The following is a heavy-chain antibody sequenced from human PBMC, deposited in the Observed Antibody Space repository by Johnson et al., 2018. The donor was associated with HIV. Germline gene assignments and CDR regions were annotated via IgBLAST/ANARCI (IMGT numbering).Heavy chain of an antibody. V-gene: IGHV3-20*04. CDR1: AFTFDDHG. J-gene: IGHJ3*02. Sequence: VQLVESGGGLVQPGGSLRLSCAASAFTFDDHGMSWVRQAPGKGLEWVSGINWNGGSTGYADSVRDRFSISREDAKNSLYLQMNSLRAGDTALYYCARAVCRGGRCYSHDAFDIWGHGTMVTVSS. D-gene: IGHD2-15*01. CDR3: ARAVCRGGRCYSHDAFDI. CDR2: INWNGGST.